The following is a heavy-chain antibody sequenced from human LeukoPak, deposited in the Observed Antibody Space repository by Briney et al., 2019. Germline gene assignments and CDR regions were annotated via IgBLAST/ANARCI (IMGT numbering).Heavy chain of an antibody. J-gene: IGHJ5*02. D-gene: IGHD2-15*01. CDR3: ARVGCSGGSCFSGNWFDP. CDR2: ISAYNGNT. Sequence: ASVKVSCKASGYTFTSYGISWVRQAPGQGLEWMVWISAYNGNTNYAQKLQGRVTMTTDTSTSTAYMEQRSLRSDDTAVYYCARVGCSGGSCFSGNWFDPWGQGTLVTVSS. V-gene: IGHV1-18*01. CDR1: GYTFTSYG.